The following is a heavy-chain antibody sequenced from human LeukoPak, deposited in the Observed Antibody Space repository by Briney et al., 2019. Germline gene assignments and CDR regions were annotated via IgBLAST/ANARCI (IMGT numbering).Heavy chain of an antibody. CDR3: AKEYDSSGYYDYFDY. J-gene: IGHJ4*02. CDR2: MSYDGSNK. D-gene: IGHD3-22*01. Sequence: QTGGSLRLSCAASGFTFSSYGMHWVRQAPGKGLEWVAVMSYDGSNKYYADSVKGRFTISRDNSKNTLYLQMNSLRAEDTAVYYCAKEYDSSGYYDYFDYWGQGTLVTVSS. V-gene: IGHV3-30*18. CDR1: GFTFSSYG.